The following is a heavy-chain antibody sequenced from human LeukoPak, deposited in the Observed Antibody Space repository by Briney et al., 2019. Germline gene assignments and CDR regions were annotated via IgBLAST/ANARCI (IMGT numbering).Heavy chain of an antibody. J-gene: IGHJ3*02. V-gene: IGHV1-8*01. D-gene: IGHD5-18*01. CDR3: ARGSELWSNAFDI. Sequence: ASVTVSCKASGYTFTSYDINWVRQATGQRLEWMGWMNPNSGNTGYAQKFQGRVTMTRNTSISTAYMELSSLRSEDTAVYYCARGSELWSNAFDIWGQGTMVTVSS. CDR2: MNPNSGNT. CDR1: GYTFTSYD.